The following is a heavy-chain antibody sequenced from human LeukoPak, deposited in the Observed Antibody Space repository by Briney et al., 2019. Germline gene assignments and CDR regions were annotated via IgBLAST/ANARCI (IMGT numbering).Heavy chain of an antibody. J-gene: IGHJ3*02. CDR3: AKDGRQRKTYFYGSGSANAFDI. V-gene: IGHV3-30*02. D-gene: IGHD3-10*01. CDR2: IRFDGSHK. CDR1: GFTFSNYG. Sequence: GGSLRLSCAASGFTFSNYGMHWVRQAPGKGLEWVTFIRFDGSHKYYADSVKGRFTISRDNPKNTLYLQMNSLRAEDTAVYYCAKDGRQRKTYFYGSGSANAFDIWGQGTMVTVSS.